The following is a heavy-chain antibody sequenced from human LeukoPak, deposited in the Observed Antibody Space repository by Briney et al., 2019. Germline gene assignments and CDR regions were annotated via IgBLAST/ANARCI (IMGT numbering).Heavy chain of an antibody. V-gene: IGHV4-34*01. CDR3: ARDLRFLAI. D-gene: IGHD3-3*01. Sequence: SETLSLTCAVYGGSFSGYYWSWIRQPPGKGLEWIGEINHSGSTNYNPSLKSRVTISVDTSKNQFSLKLSSVTAADTAVYYCARDLRFLAIWGQGTMVTVSS. J-gene: IGHJ3*02. CDR2: INHSGST. CDR1: GGSFSGYY.